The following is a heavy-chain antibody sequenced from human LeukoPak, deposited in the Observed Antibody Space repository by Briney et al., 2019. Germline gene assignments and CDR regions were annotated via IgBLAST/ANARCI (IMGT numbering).Heavy chain of an antibody. CDR2: INPSGFST. D-gene: IGHD3-10*01. CDR3: ATVAWFGEISLYYYYMDV. CDR1: GYTFTSYY. J-gene: IGHJ6*03. V-gene: IGHV1-46*01. Sequence: ASVKVSCKASGYTFTSYYMHWVRQAPGQGLEWMGIINPSGFSTTYAQKFQGRVTMTRDTSTSTVYMELSSLRSEDTAVYYCATVAWFGEISLYYYYMDVWGKGTTVTISS.